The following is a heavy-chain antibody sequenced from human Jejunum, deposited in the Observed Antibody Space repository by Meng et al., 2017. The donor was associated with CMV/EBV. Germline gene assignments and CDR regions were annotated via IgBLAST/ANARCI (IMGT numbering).Heavy chain of an antibody. D-gene: IGHD5-24*01. J-gene: IGHJ4*02. CDR3: ARRSRNGYNSEIDY. V-gene: IGHV1-18*01. Sequence: GYTFTSYGISWGRQAPGQGLEWMGWIDTYKGDTNYLQKLQGRVTMTTDTSTTTAYMELRSLRSDDTAIYYCARRSRNGYNSEIDYWGQGTLVTVSS. CDR1: GYTFTSYG. CDR2: IDTYKGDT.